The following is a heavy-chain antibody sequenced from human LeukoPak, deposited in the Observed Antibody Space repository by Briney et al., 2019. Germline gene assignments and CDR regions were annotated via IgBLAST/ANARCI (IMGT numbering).Heavy chain of an antibody. CDR1: GGPFTDYN. CDR2: IHPNSGVT. J-gene: IGHJ4*02. CDR3: ALTGYFYDF. V-gene: IGHV1-2*02. D-gene: IGHD3-9*01. Sequence: ASVMVSCKASGGPFTDYNMHWVRQAPGQGLEWMGWIHPNSGVTNYAQKFQGRFTMTRDTSISTAYMELSRLRSDDTAVYYCALTGYFYDFWGQGTMVTVSS.